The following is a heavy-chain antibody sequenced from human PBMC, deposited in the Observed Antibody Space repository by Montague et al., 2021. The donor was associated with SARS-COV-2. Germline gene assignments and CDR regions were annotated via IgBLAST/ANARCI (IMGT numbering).Heavy chain of an antibody. CDR3: ARGTYSGVDSDGYYYYYGMDV. CDR2: FYYSGST. Sequence: SETLSLTCTVSGGSLSSYYWSWIRQPPGKGLEWIGYFYYSGSTNYNPSFKSRLSISGDTSKNQFSLEVTSVTAADTAVYYCARGTYSGVDSDGYYYYYGMDVWGQGTTVTVSS. CDR1: GGSLSSYY. V-gene: IGHV4-59*01. D-gene: IGHD1-26*01. J-gene: IGHJ6*02.